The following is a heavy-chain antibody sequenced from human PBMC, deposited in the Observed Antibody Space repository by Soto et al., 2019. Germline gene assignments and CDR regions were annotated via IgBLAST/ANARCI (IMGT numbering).Heavy chain of an antibody. CDR2: FSGSGDST. D-gene: IGHD3-10*01. CDR3: GKSGSTRGDYYMDV. V-gene: IGHV3-23*01. J-gene: IGHJ6*03. Sequence: GGSLRLSCAASGFTFGTYAMSWVRQAPGKGLEWVSTFSGSGDSTYYADSVKGRFTISRDNSKNTLFLQMNSLRAEDTAEYYCGKSGSTRGDYYMDVWGKGTTVTVSS. CDR1: GFTFGTYA.